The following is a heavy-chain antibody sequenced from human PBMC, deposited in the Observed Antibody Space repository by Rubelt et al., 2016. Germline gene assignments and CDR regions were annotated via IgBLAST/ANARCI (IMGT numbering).Heavy chain of an antibody. V-gene: IGHV3-48*04. D-gene: IGHD4-17*01. CDR2: INYKGSTI. CDR3: ATTLHDFGEYDAVN. Sequence: QLGMRGGGLVQPGGSLRLSCAASGFTFSSYSMNWVRQAPGKGLEWISYINYKGSTISYADSVRGRFTISRDNAKNSLFLQMNSLRADDTAVYYCATTLHDFGEYDAVNWGQGTLVTVSS. CDR1: GFTFSSYS. J-gene: IGHJ4*02.